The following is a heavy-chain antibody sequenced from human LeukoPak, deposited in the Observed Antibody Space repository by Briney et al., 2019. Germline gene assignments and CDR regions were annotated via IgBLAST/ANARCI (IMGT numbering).Heavy chain of an antibody. Sequence: PGGSLRLSCAASGFTFSSYAMSWVRQAPGKGLEWVSRSKYDGSTAMYAEYVKGRFTISRDNARGTLYLQMNSLRVDDTAVYYCAKSDWFDPCGRGILVTVSS. J-gene: IGHJ5*02. V-gene: IGHV3-74*03. CDR1: GFTFSSYA. CDR3: AKSDWFDP. CDR2: SKYDGSTA.